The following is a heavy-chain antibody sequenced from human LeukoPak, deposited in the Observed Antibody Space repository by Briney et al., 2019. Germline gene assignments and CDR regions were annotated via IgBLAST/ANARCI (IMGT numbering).Heavy chain of an antibody. CDR1: GFTLSDFY. CDR2: IYSGGST. D-gene: IGHD1-26*01. CDR3: ARGSGSYYWFDY. Sequence: GGSLRLSCAASGFTLSDFYMTWIRQAPGKGLEWVSVIYSGGSTYYADSVKGRFTISRDISKNTLYLQMNSLRAEDTAVYYCARGSGSYYWFDYWGQGTLVTVSS. J-gene: IGHJ4*02. V-gene: IGHV3-66*01.